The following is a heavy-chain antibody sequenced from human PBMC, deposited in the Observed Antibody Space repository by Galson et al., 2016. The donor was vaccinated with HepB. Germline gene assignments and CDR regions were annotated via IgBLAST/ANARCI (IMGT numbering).Heavy chain of an antibody. J-gene: IGHJ6*02. D-gene: IGHD5-18*01. Sequence: ETLSLTCTVSGGSISSSSYYWGWIRQPPGKGLEWIGSIYYSGSTYYNPSLQSRVTISVDTPKNQFSLKMSSVTAADTAVYYCARRFRYAYGPPYGMDVWGQGTTVTVSS. CDR2: IYYSGST. CDR3: ARRFRYAYGPPYGMDV. V-gene: IGHV4-39*01. CDR1: GGSISSSSYY.